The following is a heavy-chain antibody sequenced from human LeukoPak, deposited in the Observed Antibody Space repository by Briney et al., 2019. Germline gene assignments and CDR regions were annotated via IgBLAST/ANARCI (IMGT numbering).Heavy chain of an antibody. J-gene: IGHJ3*02. V-gene: IGHV5-51*01. CDR3: ARHYYGSGSYYNGGLGAFDI. CDR1: GYSFTSYW. Sequence: GESLKISCKGSGYSFTSYWIGWVRPMPGKGLELMGIIYPGDSDTRYSPSFQGQVTISADKSISTAYLQWSSLKASDTAMYYCARHYYGSGSYYNGGLGAFDIWGQGTMVTVSS. D-gene: IGHD3-10*01. CDR2: IYPGDSDT.